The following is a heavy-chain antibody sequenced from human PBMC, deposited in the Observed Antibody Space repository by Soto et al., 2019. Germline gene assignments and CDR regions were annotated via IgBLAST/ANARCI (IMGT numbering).Heavy chain of an antibody. V-gene: IGHV4-59*08. CDR2: IYYSGST. D-gene: IGHD3-10*01. J-gene: IGHJ5*02. CDR3: ASHEGGWFGELLLSFDP. Sequence: WTVAGGSIGSYDGRCIRQPPGKGLEWIGYIYYSGSTNYNPSLKSRVTISVDTSKNQFSLKLRSVTAPDTAVYYCASHEGGWFGELLLSFDPWRQRTLVTVSS. CDR1: GGSIGSYD.